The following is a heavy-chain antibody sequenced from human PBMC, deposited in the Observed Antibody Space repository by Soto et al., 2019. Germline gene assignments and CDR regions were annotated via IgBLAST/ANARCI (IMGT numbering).Heavy chain of an antibody. D-gene: IGHD3-22*01. J-gene: IGHJ6*02. CDR1: GFTVSSNY. CDR2: IYSGGST. CDR3: AREGYYYDSSGYPRYYYYYGMDV. V-gene: IGHV3-53*01. Sequence: GGSLRLSCAASGFTVSSNYMSWVRQAPGKGLEWVSVIYSGGSTYYADSVKGRFTISRDNSKNTLYLQMNSLRAEDTAVYYCAREGYYYDSSGYPRYYYYYGMDVWGQGTTVTVSS.